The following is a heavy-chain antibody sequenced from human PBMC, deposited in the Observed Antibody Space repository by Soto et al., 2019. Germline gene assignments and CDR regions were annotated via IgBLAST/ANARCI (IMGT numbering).Heavy chain of an antibody. Sequence: VQLVESGGGVVQPGRSLRLSCAASGFTFSSYGMHWVRQAPGKGLEWVAVISYDGSNKYYADSVKGRLTISRDNSKNTLYLQMNSLRAEDTAVYYCAKPLTGFDYWGQGTLVTVSS. CDR3: AKPLTGFDY. J-gene: IGHJ4*02. V-gene: IGHV3-30*18. CDR2: ISYDGSNK. CDR1: GFTFSSYG. D-gene: IGHD3-10*01.